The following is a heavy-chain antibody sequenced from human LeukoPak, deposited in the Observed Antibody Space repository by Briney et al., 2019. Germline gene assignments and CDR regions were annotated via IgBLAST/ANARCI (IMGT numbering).Heavy chain of an antibody. Sequence: GASVKVSCKASGGTFSSYAISWVRQAPGQGLEWMGGIIPIFGTANYAQKFQGRVTITADKSTSTAYMELSSLRSEDTAVYYCARTKWLRDHFDYWGQGTLVTVSS. CDR1: GGTFSSYA. J-gene: IGHJ4*02. CDR3: ARTKWLRDHFDY. D-gene: IGHD5-12*01. V-gene: IGHV1-69*06. CDR2: IIPIFGTA.